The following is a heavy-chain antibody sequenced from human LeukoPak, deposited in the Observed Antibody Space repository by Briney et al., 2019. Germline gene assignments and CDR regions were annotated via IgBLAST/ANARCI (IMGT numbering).Heavy chain of an antibody. D-gene: IGHD4-17*01. CDR3: ARATVTTIYYYYYMDV. Sequence: GASVKVSCKAPGYTFTGYYMHWVRQAPGQGLEWMGWINPNSGGTNYAQKFQGRVTMTRDTSISTAYMELSRLRSDDTAVYYCARATVTTIYYYYYMDVWGKGTTVTVSS. J-gene: IGHJ6*03. V-gene: IGHV1-2*02. CDR1: GYTFTGYY. CDR2: INPNSGGT.